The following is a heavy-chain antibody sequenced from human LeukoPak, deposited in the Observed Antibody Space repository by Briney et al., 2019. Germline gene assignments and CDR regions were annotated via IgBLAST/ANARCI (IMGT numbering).Heavy chain of an antibody. CDR1: GFTFSNYW. Sequence: PGGSLRLSCAASGFTFSNYWMHWVRQAPGKGLVWVSRINTDGSRITYADSVKGRFTISRDNAMNTVYLQMNSLRAEDTAVYYCARDSVGWFDPWGQGTLVTVSS. V-gene: IGHV3-74*01. CDR3: ARDSVGWFDP. J-gene: IGHJ5*02. D-gene: IGHD5/OR15-5a*01. CDR2: INTDGSRI.